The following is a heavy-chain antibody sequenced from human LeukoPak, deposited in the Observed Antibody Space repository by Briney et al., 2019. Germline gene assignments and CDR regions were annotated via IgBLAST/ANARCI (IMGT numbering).Heavy chain of an antibody. Sequence: GASVKVSCKASGFTFTKCGISWVRQAPGQGLEWMGWINPYDGHTNYTQKFQGRVTLTTDTSTNTAYMELRSLRSDDTAVYYCARKLVLDYWGQGTVVTVSS. J-gene: IGHJ4*02. CDR1: GFTFTKCG. CDR3: ARKLVLDY. D-gene: IGHD6-13*01. CDR2: INPYDGHT. V-gene: IGHV1-18*01.